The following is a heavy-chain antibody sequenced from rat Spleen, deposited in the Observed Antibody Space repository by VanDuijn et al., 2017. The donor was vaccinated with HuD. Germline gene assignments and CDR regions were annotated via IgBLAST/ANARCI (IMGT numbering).Heavy chain of an antibody. J-gene: IGHJ3*01. D-gene: IGHD1-10*01. CDR3: ATPGIYTNYGWLAY. Sequence: EVQLVESGGGLVQPGRSLKLSCAASGFTFSSFPMAWVRQAPKKGLEWVASISSGGGVTYYPDSVKGRFTIYRDNAKSTLYLQMDSQRSEDTASYYSATPGIYTNYGWLAYWGQGTLFTVSS. CDR1: GFTFSSFP. CDR2: ISSGGGVT. V-gene: IGHV5-25*01.